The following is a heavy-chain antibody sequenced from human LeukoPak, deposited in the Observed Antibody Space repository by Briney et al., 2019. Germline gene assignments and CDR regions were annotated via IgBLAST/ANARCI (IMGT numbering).Heavy chain of an antibody. V-gene: IGHV3-74*01. Sequence: GGSLRLSCEASGFTFSSYWMHWVRQAPAKGLLWVSRINTDGSSTNFADSVRGRFTISRDNAKNTLYLQMNSLRAEDTAVYYCTRDLSGTYYGRFDYWGQGTLVTVSS. CDR3: TRDLSGTYYGRFDY. CDR2: INTDGSST. CDR1: GFTFSSYW. D-gene: IGHD1-26*01. J-gene: IGHJ4*02.